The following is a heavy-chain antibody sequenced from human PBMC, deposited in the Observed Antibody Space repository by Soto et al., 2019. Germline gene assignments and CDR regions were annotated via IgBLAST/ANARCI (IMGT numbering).Heavy chain of an antibody. J-gene: IGHJ3*02. CDR1: GFTFSRYS. CDR3: ARDRTYYYDSSGYYNDAFDI. Sequence: GGSLRLSCAASGFTFSRYSMNWVRQAPGKGLEWVSYISSSSSTIYYADSVKGRFTISRDNAKNSLYLQMKSLRDEDTAVYYCARDRTYYYDSSGYYNDAFDIWGQGTMVTVSS. D-gene: IGHD3-22*01. CDR2: ISSSSSTI. V-gene: IGHV3-48*02.